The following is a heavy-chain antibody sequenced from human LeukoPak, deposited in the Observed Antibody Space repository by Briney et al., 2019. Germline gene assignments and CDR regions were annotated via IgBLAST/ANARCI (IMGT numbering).Heavy chain of an antibody. Sequence: PSQTLSLTCAVSGGSISSGGYSWSWIRQPPGKGLEWIGYIYHSGSTYYNPSLKSRVTISVDRSKNQFSLKLSSVPAADTAVYYCARGPGASSSSLLLFDYWGQGTLVTVSS. J-gene: IGHJ4*02. V-gene: IGHV4-30-2*01. CDR2: IYHSGST. D-gene: IGHD6-6*01. CDR1: GGSISSGGYS. CDR3: ARGPGASSSSLLLFDY.